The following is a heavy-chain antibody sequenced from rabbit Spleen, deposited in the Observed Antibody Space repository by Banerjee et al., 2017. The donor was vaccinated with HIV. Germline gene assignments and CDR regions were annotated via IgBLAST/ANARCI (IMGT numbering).Heavy chain of an antibody. CDR1: GFSFSSSYY. J-gene: IGHJ4*01. CDR2: IYGGTNGNT. CDR3: ARAPWGVGTGYATTYFTL. V-gene: IGHV1S45*01. Sequence: QEQLEESGGGLVQPEGSLTLTCTASGFSFSSSYYMCWVRQAPGKGLEWIGCIYGGTNGNTYYASWAKGRFAISKTSSTTVTLQMTSLTAADTATYFCARAPWGVGTGYATTYFTLWGQGTLVHRL. D-gene: IGHD6-1*01.